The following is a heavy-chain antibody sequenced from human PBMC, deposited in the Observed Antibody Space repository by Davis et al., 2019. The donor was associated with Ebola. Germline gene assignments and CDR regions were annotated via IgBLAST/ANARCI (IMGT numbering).Heavy chain of an antibody. CDR3: TSQSRNYDFWSGYRYYFDY. D-gene: IGHD3-3*01. J-gene: IGHJ4*02. CDR1: GFTFSNAW. V-gene: IGHV3-15*01. Sequence: GESLKISCAASGFTFSNAWMSWVRQAPGKGLEWVGRIKSKTDGGTADYAVPVKGRFTISRDDSKNTLYLQMNSLKTEDTAVYYCTSQSRNYDFWSGYRYYFDYWGQGTLVTVSS. CDR2: IKSKTDGGTA.